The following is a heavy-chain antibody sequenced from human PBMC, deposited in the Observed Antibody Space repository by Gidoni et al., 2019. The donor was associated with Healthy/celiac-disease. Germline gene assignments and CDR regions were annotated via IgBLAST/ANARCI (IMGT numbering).Heavy chain of an antibody. J-gene: IGHJ6*02. D-gene: IGHD6-13*01. CDR3: AKDSVAAAHYYYGMDV. CDR1: GFTFSSYA. V-gene: IGHV3-23*04. CDR2: ISGSGGST. Sequence: EVQLVESGGGLVQPGGSLRLSRAASGFTFSSYAMSWVRQAPGKGLEWVSAISGSGGSTYYADSVKGRFTISRDNSKNTLYLQMNSLRAEDTAVYYCAKDSVAAAHYYYGMDVWGQGTTVTVSS.